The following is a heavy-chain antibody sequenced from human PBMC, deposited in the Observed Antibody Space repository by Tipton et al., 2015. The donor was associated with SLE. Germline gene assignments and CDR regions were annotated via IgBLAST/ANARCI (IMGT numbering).Heavy chain of an antibody. Sequence: TLSLTCNVSGDSITSHCWNWIRQPPGKGLEWIGYIYHSRSTNYHPSLKSRVTMSVDTSKNQFSLKLSSVTAADTAVYYCARLSLGEEYFFDYWGQGTLVSVSS. D-gene: IGHD3-10*01. CDR2: IYHSRST. CDR3: ARLSLGEEYFFDY. CDR1: GDSITSHC. V-gene: IGHV4-59*11. J-gene: IGHJ4*02.